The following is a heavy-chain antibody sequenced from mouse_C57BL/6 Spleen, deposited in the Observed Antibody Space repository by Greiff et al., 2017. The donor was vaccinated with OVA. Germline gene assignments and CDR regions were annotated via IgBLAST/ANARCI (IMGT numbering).Heavy chain of an antibody. D-gene: IGHD1-1*01. J-gene: IGHJ2*01. Sequence: EVQLQQSGAELVRPGASVKLSCTASGFNIKDDYMHWVKQRPEQGLEWIGWIDPENGDTEYASKFQGKATITADTSSNTAYLQLSSLTSEDTAVYYCTTGDGSSPYYFDYWGQGTTLTVSS. V-gene: IGHV14-4*01. CDR3: TTGDGSSPYYFDY. CDR1: GFNIKDDY. CDR2: IDPENGDT.